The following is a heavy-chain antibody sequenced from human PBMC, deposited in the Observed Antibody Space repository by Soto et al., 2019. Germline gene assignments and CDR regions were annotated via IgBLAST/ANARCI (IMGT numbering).Heavy chain of an antibody. CDR2: PSYDGSNK. J-gene: IGHJ4*02. Sequence: QVQLVESGGGVVQPGRSLRLSCAASGFTFSSYAMHWVRQAPGKGLEWVACPSYDGSNKYYADSVKGRFTISRDNSKNTLSLQMNSLRAEDTAVYYCAREAGGDRFDYWGQGTLVTVSS. D-gene: IGHD3-16*01. V-gene: IGHV3-30-3*01. CDR3: AREAGGDRFDY. CDR1: GFTFSSYA.